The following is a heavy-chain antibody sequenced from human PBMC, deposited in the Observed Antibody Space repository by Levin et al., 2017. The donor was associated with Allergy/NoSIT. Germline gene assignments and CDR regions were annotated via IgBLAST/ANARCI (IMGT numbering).Heavy chain of an antibody. CDR2: IFSGGST. CDR3: ARDDGLY. D-gene: IGHD3/OR15-3a*01. Sequence: GESLKISCAASGLNVSSSYLSWVRQAPGKGLDWVSIIFSGGSTYYADSVKGRFTISRDNSKNTLYLQMNSLRVDDTAVYYCARDDGLYWGQGTLVTVSS. V-gene: IGHV3-53*01. J-gene: IGHJ4*02. CDR1: GLNVSSSY.